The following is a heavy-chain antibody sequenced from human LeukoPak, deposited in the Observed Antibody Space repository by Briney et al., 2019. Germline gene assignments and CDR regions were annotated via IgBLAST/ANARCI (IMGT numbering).Heavy chain of an antibody. Sequence: PSETLSLTCAVYGGSFSGYYWSWIRQPPGQGLEWIGEINHSGSTNSNPSLKSRVTISVDTSKNQFSLKLSSVTAADTAVYYCARGGARLVPDAFYIWGQGTMVTVSS. D-gene: IGHD6-19*01. CDR3: ARGGARLVPDAFYI. V-gene: IGHV4-34*01. CDR1: GGSFSGYY. CDR2: INHSGST. J-gene: IGHJ3*02.